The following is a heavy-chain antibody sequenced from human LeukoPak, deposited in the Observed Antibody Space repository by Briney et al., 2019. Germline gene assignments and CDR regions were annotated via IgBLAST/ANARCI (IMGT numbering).Heavy chain of an antibody. D-gene: IGHD4-17*01. J-gene: IGHJ4*02. CDR3: SRDRRAVTTGY. CDR1: GFTFSDHW. V-gene: IGHV3-74*01. Sequence: GGSLRLSCAASGFTFSDHWMHWVGPAPGKGLVGVSRISSDGTEPTYADSVKGRFTISRYNAKNTLYLQMNSLRAEDTALYYCSRDRRAVTTGYWGQGTQVTVSS. CDR2: ISSDGTEP.